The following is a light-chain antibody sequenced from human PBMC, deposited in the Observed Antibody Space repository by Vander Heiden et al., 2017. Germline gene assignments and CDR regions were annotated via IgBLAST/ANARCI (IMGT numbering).Light chain of an antibody. CDR2: RNN. J-gene: IGLJ1*01. CDR1: SSNFGSNY. V-gene: IGLV1-47*01. CDR3: ASWDDSLSGLFV. Sequence: QSVLTQPPSSSGTPGQGVTLSCSGSSSNFGSNYVYWYQQLPGTAPKLLIYRNNQRPSGVPDRFSGSKSGSSASLAIRGLRSEDEADYYCASWDDSLSGLFVFGTGTKVTVL.